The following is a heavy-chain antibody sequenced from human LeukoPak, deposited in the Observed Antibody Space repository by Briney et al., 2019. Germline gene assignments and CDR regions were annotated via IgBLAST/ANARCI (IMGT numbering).Heavy chain of an antibody. D-gene: IGHD3-10*01. J-gene: IGHJ4*02. CDR3: ARVVQYYGSGSYYNDY. CDR2: IYSGGST. Sequence: GGSLRLSCAASGFTVSSNYMSWVRQAPGKGLEWVSVIYSGGSTYYADSVKGRFTISRDNSKNTLYLQMNSLRAEDTAVYYCARVVQYYGSGSYYNDYWGQGTLVTVSS. CDR1: GFTVSSNY. V-gene: IGHV3-53*01.